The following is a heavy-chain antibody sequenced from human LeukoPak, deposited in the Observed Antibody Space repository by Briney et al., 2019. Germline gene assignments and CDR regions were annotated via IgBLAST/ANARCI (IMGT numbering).Heavy chain of an antibody. J-gene: IGHJ4*02. CDR3: AKKSGSNGYYSIDY. Sequence: GGSLRLSCAASGFTVSSTYMNWVRPAPGKRLEWVSVITSSGNSYYADSVKGRFTISRDNSKNTLYLQMNSLRAEDTAVYYCAKKSGSNGYYSIDYWGQGTLVTVSS. V-gene: IGHV3-66*01. D-gene: IGHD3-22*01. CDR1: GFTVSSTY. CDR2: ITSSGNS.